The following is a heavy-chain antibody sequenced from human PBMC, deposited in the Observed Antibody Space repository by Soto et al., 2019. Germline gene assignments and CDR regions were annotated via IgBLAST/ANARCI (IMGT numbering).Heavy chain of an antibody. Sequence: PVGSLRLSCVPSGFTFSSYGMHWVRQAPGKGLEWLAVIWYDGSIKYYADSVKGRFTISRDDSKNTLYLQMDSLRVEDSAIYYCPRAFSPGVAGRLFDFWGLGTPVTVSS. D-gene: IGHD6-19*01. CDR3: PRAFSPGVAGRLFDF. J-gene: IGHJ4*02. CDR2: IWYDGSIK. V-gene: IGHV3-33*08. CDR1: GFTFSSYG.